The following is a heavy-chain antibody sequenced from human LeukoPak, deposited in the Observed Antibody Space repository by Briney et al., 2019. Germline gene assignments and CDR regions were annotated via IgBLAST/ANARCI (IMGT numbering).Heavy chain of an antibody. J-gene: IGHJ4*02. CDR1: GFTFSSYA. D-gene: IGHD2-2*01. Sequence: GGSLRPSCAASGFTFSSYAMSWVRQAPGKGLEWVSAISGSGGSTYYADSVKGRFTISRDNSKNTLYLQMNSLRAEDTAVYYCAKDGARHCSSTSCSPDYWGQGTLVTVSS. V-gene: IGHV3-23*01. CDR2: ISGSGGST. CDR3: AKDGARHCSSTSCSPDY.